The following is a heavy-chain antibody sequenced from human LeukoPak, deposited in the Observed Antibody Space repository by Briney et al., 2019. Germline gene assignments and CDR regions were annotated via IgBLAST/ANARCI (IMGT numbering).Heavy chain of an antibody. CDR2: ISSNGGST. Sequence: GGSLRLSCAASGFTFSSYAMHWVRQAPGKGLEYVSAISSNGGSTYYANCVKGRFTISRDNSKNTLYLKTGRLRAEDMGVYYRARGDTMVRGVLPLDYWGQGTLVSVPS. CDR3: ARGDTMVRGVLPLDY. D-gene: IGHD3-10*01. V-gene: IGHV3-64*01. J-gene: IGHJ4*02. CDR1: GFTFSSYA.